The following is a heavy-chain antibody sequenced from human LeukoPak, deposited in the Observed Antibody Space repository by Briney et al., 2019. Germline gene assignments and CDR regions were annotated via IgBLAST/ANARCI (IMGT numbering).Heavy chain of an antibody. CDR1: GFTFSDYY. V-gene: IGHV3-11*04. D-gene: IGHD4-23*01. J-gene: IGHJ5*02. CDR3: ARDPDYGGNVWFDP. CDR2: ISSSGSTI. Sequence: PGGSLRLSCAASGFTFSDYYMSWIRQAPGKGLEWVSYISSSGSTIYYADSVKGRFTISRDNSKNMLFLQMNSLRAEDTAVYYCARDPDYGGNVWFDPWGQGTLVTVSS.